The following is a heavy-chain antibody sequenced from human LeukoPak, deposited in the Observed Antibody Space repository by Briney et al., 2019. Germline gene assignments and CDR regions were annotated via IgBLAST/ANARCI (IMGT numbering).Heavy chain of an antibody. CDR1: GFTFSSYS. V-gene: IGHV3-21*01. CDR3: ARDPGMAPGY. D-gene: IGHD3-10*01. CDR2: ISSSSFV. Sequence: GGSLRLSCAASGFTFSSYSLNWVRQAPGKGLEWASSISSSSFVYYADSVKGRFTISRDNAKNSLYLQMNSLRAEDTAVYYCARDPGMAPGYWGQGTLVTVSS. J-gene: IGHJ4*02.